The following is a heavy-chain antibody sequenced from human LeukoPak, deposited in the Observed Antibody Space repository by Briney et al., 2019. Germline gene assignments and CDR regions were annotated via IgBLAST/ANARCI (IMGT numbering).Heavy chain of an antibody. CDR1: GGSISTDNYF. CDR2: IYTSGST. CDR3: ARSFVAYYDILTGYSGWFDP. J-gene: IGHJ5*02. Sequence: SETLSLTCTVSGGSISTDNYFWSWIRQPAGKGLEWIGRIYTSGSTNYNPSLKSRVTMSVDTSQNQFSLKLSSVTAADTAVYYCARSFVAYYDILTGYSGWFDPWGQGTLVTVSS. V-gene: IGHV4-61*02. D-gene: IGHD3-9*01.